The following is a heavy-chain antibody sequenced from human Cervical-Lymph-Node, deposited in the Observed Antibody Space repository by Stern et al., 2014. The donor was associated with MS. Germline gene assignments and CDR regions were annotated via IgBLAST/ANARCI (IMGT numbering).Heavy chain of an antibody. CDR3: ARNGGGLDY. J-gene: IGHJ4*02. CDR1: GYTFTDYS. CDR2: IDPNSGGA. D-gene: IGHD3-16*01. Sequence: QVHLVESGAEVKKPGASVKVSCKAYGYTFTDYSMHWERHAPGQGIELVAWIDPNSGGANYAQKFRGRVTMTRDTSTSTAYMELSSMRPDDTAVYYCARNGGGLDYWGQGTLVTVSS. V-gene: IGHV1-2*02.